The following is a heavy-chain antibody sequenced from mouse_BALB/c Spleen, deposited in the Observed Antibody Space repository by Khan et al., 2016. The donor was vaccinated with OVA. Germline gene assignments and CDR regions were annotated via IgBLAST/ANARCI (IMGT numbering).Heavy chain of an antibody. D-gene: IGHD2-14*01. CDR1: GYTFTTYW. V-gene: IGHV1-87*01. CDR3: ASYRYDYFDY. J-gene: IGHJ2*01. CDR2: IYPGDGDA. Sequence: QIQLVQSGAELARPGASVKLSCKASGYTFTTYWMQWVKQRPGQGLEGIGTIYPGDGDARYTQNFKDKATLTADKSSSTAYMQLSSLASEDAAVYYCASYRYDYFDYWGQGTTLTVSS.